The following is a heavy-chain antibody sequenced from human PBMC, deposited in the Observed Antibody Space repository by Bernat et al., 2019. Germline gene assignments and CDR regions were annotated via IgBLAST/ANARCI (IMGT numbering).Heavy chain of an antibody. CDR1: GFTFSSYG. D-gene: IGHD3-10*01. J-gene: IGHJ4*02. V-gene: IGHV3-33*01. CDR3: ARGGSRLWFGELLLDY. CDR2: IWYDGSNK. Sequence: QVQLVESGGGVVQPGRSLRLSCAASGFTFSSYGMHWVRQAPGKGLEWVAVIWYDGSNKYYADSVKVRFTISRANSKNTLYLQMNRLRAEDTAVYYCARGGSRLWFGELLLDYWGQGTLVTVSS.